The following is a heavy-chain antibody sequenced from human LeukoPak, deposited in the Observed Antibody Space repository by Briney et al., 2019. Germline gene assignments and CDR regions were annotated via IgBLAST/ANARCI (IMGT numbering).Heavy chain of an antibody. D-gene: IGHD6-6*01. CDR3: ARSYSSSMWYYYYYYMDV. V-gene: IGHV1-18*01. J-gene: IGHJ6*03. CDR1: GYTFTSYG. CDR2: ISAYNGNT. Sequence: ASVKVSCKASGYTFTSYGISWVRQAPGQGLEWMGWISAYNGNTNYAQKLQGRVTMTTDTSTSTAYMELRSLRSDDTAVYYCARSYSSSMWYYYYYYMDVWGKGTTVTVSS.